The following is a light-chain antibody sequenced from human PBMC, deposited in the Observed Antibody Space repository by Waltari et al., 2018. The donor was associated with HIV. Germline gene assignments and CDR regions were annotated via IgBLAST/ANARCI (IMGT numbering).Light chain of an antibody. CDR2: KDS. Sequence: SYELTPPPSVSVSPGQTARITCSGDALPNQYAYWYQQKPGQAPVLVIYKDSERPSGIPERFSGSSSGTTVTLTISGVQAEDEADYFCQSADSSGTYLYVFGTGTKVTVL. CDR3: QSADSSGTYLYV. J-gene: IGLJ1*01. CDR1: ALPNQY. V-gene: IGLV3-25*03.